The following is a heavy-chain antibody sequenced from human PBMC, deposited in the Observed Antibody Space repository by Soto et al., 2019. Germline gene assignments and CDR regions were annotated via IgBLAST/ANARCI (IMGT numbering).Heavy chain of an antibody. J-gene: IGHJ6*02. V-gene: IGHV4-39*01. CDR2: IYYSGST. D-gene: IGHD2-15*01. CDR3: ARQSGGSGYYYYGMDV. CDR1: GGSISSRSYY. Sequence: SETLSLTCTVTGGSISSRSYYWGWIRLSPGKGLEWIGNIYYSGSTYYNSSLKSRVTISVDTSKNQFSMKLSSVTAADTAVYYCARQSGGSGYYYYGMDVWGQGTTVTVSS.